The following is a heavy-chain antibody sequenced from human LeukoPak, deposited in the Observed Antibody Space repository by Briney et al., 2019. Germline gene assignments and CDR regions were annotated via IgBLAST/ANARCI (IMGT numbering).Heavy chain of an antibody. CDR3: AKGGSSWYYFGY. Sequence: GGSLRLSCAASGFTFSSYAMSWVRQAPGKGLEWVSVISGSGGSTYYADSVKGRFTIPRDNSENTLHLQMNSLRAEDTAVYYCAKGGSSWYYFGYWGQGTLVTVSS. D-gene: IGHD6-13*01. J-gene: IGHJ4*02. V-gene: IGHV3-23*01. CDR1: GFTFSSYA. CDR2: ISGSGGST.